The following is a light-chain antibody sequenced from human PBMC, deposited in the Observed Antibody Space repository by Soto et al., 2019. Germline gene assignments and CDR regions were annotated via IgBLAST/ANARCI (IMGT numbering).Light chain of an antibody. J-gene: IGLJ3*02. CDR2: KVD. CDR3: SSYTTVPSPQWV. Sequence: QYALTQPASVSGSPGQSITIPCSGRSSDLGGLNYVSWYQQHPGKVPKLIIYKVDNRPSGISDRFSASKSGNTASLTISGLQAEDEAHYYCSSYTTVPSPQWVFAGGTQLTVL. CDR1: SSDLGGLNY. V-gene: IGLV2-14*01.